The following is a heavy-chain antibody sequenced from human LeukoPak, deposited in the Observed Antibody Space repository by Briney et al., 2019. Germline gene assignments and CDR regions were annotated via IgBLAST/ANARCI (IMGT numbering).Heavy chain of an antibody. CDR3: ARDEESGSYAFDY. CDR2: ISYDGSNK. CDR1: GFTFSSYA. J-gene: IGHJ4*02. Sequence: PGGSLRLSCAASGFTFSSYAMHWVRQAPGKGLEWVAVISYDGSNKYYADSVKGRFTISRDNSKNTLYLQMNSLRAEDTAVYYCARDEESGSYAFDYWGQGTLVTVSS. D-gene: IGHD1-26*01. V-gene: IGHV3-30-3*01.